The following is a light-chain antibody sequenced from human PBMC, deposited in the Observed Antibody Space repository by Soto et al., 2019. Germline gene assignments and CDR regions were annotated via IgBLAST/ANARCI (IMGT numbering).Light chain of an antibody. J-gene: IGLJ2*01. V-gene: IGLV1-44*01. CDR3: GAWDDSLDGPV. CDR2: SSN. CDR1: SSNIGSNT. Sequence: QAVVTQPPSASGTPGQRVTISCSGSSSNIGSNTVNWYQHLPGTAPKLLIYSSNQRPSGVPDRFSGSKSGTSASLAISGLQSEDEADFYCGAWDDSLDGPVFGGGTKLTVL.